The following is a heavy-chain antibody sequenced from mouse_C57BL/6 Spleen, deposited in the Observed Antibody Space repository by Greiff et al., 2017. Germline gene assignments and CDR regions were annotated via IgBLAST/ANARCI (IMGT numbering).Heavy chain of an antibody. J-gene: IGHJ1*03. Sequence: EVKLVESGAELVRPGASVKLSCTASGFNIKDDYMHWVKQRPEQGLEWIGWIDPENGDTEYASKFQGKATITADTSSNTAYLQLSSLTSEDTAVYYCTTDSSYWYFDVWGTGTTVTVSS. CDR2: IDPENGDT. CDR3: TTDSSYWYFDV. CDR1: GFNIKDDY. V-gene: IGHV14-4*01. D-gene: IGHD1-1*01.